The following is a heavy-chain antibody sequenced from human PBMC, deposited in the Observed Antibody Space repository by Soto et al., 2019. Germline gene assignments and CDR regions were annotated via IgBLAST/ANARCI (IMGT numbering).Heavy chain of an antibody. Sequence: QVQLVQSGAEVKKPGASVKVSCKASGYTFTSYAMHWVRQAPGQRLEWMGWINVGNGNTKYSQRFQGRVTITRDTSASTAYMGLSTLRSEDTAVYYCARARIIATFDYWGQGTLVTVSS. CDR2: INVGNGNT. D-gene: IGHD6-13*01. CDR1: GYTFTSYA. CDR3: ARARIIATFDY. J-gene: IGHJ4*02. V-gene: IGHV1-3*01.